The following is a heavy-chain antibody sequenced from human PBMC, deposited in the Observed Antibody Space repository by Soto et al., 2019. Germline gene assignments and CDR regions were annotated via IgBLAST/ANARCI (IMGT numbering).Heavy chain of an antibody. CDR1: GFTFSSYA. J-gene: IGHJ3*02. CDR2: ISGTGGST. CDR3: AKDRIRYSRGANGDAFDI. D-gene: IGHD6-19*01. Sequence: GGSLRLSCAASGFTFSSYAMSWVRQSPGKGLEWVSAISGTGGSTYYADSVKGRFTISRDKSKNTLYLQKNSLRAEDTAVYYCAKDRIRYSRGANGDAFDIWGQGTMLTVSS. V-gene: IGHV3-23*01.